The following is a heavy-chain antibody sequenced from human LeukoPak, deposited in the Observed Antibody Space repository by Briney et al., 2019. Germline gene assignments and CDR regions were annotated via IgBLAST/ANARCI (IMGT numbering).Heavy chain of an antibody. CDR1: GGPISGYY. Sequence: SETLSLTCTVSGGPISGYYWSWIRQPPGKGLEWIGYIYYSGSTNYNPSLKSRVSISVDTSKNQFSLKLSSMTAADTAVYFCAREGDYGDNFDYWGQGSQVTVSS. CDR2: IYYSGST. CDR3: AREGDYGDNFDY. V-gene: IGHV4-59*01. D-gene: IGHD4-17*01. J-gene: IGHJ4*02.